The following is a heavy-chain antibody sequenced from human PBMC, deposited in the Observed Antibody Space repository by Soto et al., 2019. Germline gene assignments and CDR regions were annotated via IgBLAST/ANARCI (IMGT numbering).Heavy chain of an antibody. V-gene: IGHV1-24*01. Sequence: QVQLVQSGAEVKKPGASVKVSCKVSGYTLTELSMHWVRQAPGKGLEWMGGFDPEDGETIYAQKFQGRVTMTEDTSTDTAYMELSSLRSEDTAVYYCATTPRTYDSSGYRVYYFDYWGQGTLVTVSS. J-gene: IGHJ4*02. CDR1: GYTLTELS. CDR2: FDPEDGET. CDR3: ATTPRTYDSSGYRVYYFDY. D-gene: IGHD3-22*01.